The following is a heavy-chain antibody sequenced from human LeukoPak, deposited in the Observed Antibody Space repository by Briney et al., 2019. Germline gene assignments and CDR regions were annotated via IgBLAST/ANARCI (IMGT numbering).Heavy chain of an antibody. Sequence: PSETLSLTCTVSGGSISSYYWSWIRQPPGKGLEWIGYIYYGGSTNYNPSLKSRVTISVDTSKNQFSLKLSSVTAADTAVYYCASLTMIVGPGYFDYWGQGTLVTVSS. V-gene: IGHV4-59*08. CDR3: ASLTMIVGPGYFDY. D-gene: IGHD3-22*01. J-gene: IGHJ4*02. CDR1: GGSISSYY. CDR2: IYYGGST.